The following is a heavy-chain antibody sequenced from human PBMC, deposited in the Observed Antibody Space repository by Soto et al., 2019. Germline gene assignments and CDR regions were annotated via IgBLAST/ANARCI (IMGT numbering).Heavy chain of an antibody. CDR1: GFTFSSYA. CDR2: ISGSGGST. CDR3: AKDQSITMVRGEYY. D-gene: IGHD3-10*01. Sequence: EVQLLESGGGLVQPGGSLRLCCAASGFTFSSYAMSWVRQAPGKGLEWVSAISGSGGSTYYADSVKGRFTISRDNSKNTLYLQMNSLRAEDTAVYYCAKDQSITMVRGEYYWGQGTLVTVSS. J-gene: IGHJ4*02. V-gene: IGHV3-23*01.